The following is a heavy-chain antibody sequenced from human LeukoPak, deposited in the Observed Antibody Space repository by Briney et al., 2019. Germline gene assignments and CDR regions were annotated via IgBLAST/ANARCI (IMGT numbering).Heavy chain of an antibody. Sequence: GGSLRLSCAVSGFTFSSYSMNWVRQAPGKGLEWVSSISSSSSYIYYADSVKGRFTISRDNAKNSLYLQMNSLRAEDTAVYYCARGRYCSSTSCYFSPLFDYWGQGTLVTVSS. J-gene: IGHJ4*02. CDR1: GFTFSSYS. CDR3: ARGRYCSSTSCYFSPLFDY. D-gene: IGHD2-2*01. CDR2: ISSSSSYI. V-gene: IGHV3-21*01.